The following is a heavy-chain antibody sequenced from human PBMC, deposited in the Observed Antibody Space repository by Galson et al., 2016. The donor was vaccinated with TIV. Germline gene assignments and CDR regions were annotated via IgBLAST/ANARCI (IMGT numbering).Heavy chain of an antibody. D-gene: IGHD2-2*01. CDR1: GYSFTDHY. CDR2: INPNNGDT. J-gene: IGHJ3*02. Sequence: SVKVSCKASGYSFTDHYLHWVRQVPGQGPEWMGWINPNNGDTKYRQKFQGRVTMTRDTSINAVYLELSRLISDDTAVYYCARSFEYRTSWVDTDAFDIWGQATMVTGTS. CDR3: ARSFEYRTSWVDTDAFDI. V-gene: IGHV1-2*02.